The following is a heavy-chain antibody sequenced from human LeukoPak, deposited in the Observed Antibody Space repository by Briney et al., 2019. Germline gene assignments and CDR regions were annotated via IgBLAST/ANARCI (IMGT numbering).Heavy chain of an antibody. J-gene: IGHJ4*02. D-gene: IGHD3-9*01. V-gene: IGHV3-23*01. CDR1: GFTFSSYA. CDR2: ISGSGGST. Sequence: PGGSLRLSCAASGFTFSSYAMSWVRQAPGKGLEWVSAISGSGGSTYYADSVKGRFTISRDNSKNTLYLQMNSLRAEDTAVYYFATTHPPYYGILAGSSDYWGQGTLVTVSS. CDR3: ATTHPPYYGILAGSSDY.